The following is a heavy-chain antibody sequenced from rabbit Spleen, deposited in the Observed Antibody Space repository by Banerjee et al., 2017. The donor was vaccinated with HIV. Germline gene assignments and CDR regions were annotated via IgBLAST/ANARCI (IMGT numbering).Heavy chain of an antibody. CDR2: IYAGSSGSA. V-gene: IGHV1S40*01. J-gene: IGHJ4*01. CDR3: AIVSSTNGRGYFAL. Sequence: QSLEESGGGLVKPGGTLTLTCTASGFSFSSNYYMCWVRQAPGKGLEWIACIYAGSSGSAYYASCAKGRFTISKTSSTTGTLHMASLTAADAAIYFFAIVSSTNGRGYFALWGPCTLVSDS. CDR1: GFSFSSNYY. D-gene: IGHD4-1*01.